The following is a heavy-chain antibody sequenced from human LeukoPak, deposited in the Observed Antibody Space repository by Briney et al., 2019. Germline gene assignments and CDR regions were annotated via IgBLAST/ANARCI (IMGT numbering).Heavy chain of an antibody. Sequence: SVKVSCKAFGGTFSSYAISWVRQAPGQGLEWMGGIIPIFGTANYAQKFQGRVTITADESTSTAYMELSSLRSEDTAVYYCARGGDYGDSSDAFDIWGQGTMVTVSS. J-gene: IGHJ3*02. CDR1: GGTFSSYA. V-gene: IGHV1-69*01. D-gene: IGHD4-17*01. CDR2: IIPIFGTA. CDR3: ARGGDYGDSSDAFDI.